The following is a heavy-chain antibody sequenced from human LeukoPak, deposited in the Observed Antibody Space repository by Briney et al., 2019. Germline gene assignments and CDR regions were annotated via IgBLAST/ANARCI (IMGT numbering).Heavy chain of an antibody. CDR1: GYTFTSYY. CDR3: ARDLGRSSWACRLDY. CDR2: TNPSGGST. Sequence: ASVKGSCKASGYTFTSYYMHWVRQATGQGLEWMGITNPSGGSTSYAQEFPGRVTMTRDTSTSTVYMELSSLRSEDTAVYYCARDLGRSSWACRLDYWGQGTLVTVSS. J-gene: IGHJ4*02. V-gene: IGHV1-46*01. D-gene: IGHD6-13*01.